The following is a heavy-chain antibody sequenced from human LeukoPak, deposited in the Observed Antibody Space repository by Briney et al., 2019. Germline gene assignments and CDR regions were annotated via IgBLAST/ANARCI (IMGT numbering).Heavy chain of an antibody. V-gene: IGHV3-23*01. J-gene: IGHJ4*02. CDR1: GFTFSNFA. CDR2: ISASGGST. D-gene: IGHD1-1*01. CDR3: AKNGGSNWHEWIFAY. Sequence: PGGSLRLSCAASGFTFSNFAMSWVRQAPGKGLEWVSGISASGGSTYYADSVKGRFTVSRDNSKNTLYLQINSLRAEDTAVYYCAKNGGSNWHEWIFAYWGQGTLVTVSS.